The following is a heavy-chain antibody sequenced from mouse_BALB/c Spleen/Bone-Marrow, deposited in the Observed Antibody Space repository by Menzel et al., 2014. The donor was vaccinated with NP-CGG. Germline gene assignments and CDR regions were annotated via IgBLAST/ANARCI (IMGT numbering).Heavy chain of an antibody. J-gene: IGHJ4*01. CDR1: GYTFTDHA. CDR3: ARSGKVRNAMDY. V-gene: IGHV1S137*01. D-gene: IGHD2-14*01. CDR2: ISGYYGDA. Sequence: VMLVESGAKLVRPGVSVKISCKGSGYTFTDHAIHWVKRSHAKSLEWIGVISGYYGDAIYNQKFKGKATMTVDKPSSTAYMELARLTSEDSAIYYCARSGKVRNAMDYWGQGTSVTVSS.